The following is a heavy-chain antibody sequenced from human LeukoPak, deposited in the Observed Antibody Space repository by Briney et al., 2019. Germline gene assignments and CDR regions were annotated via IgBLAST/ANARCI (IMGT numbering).Heavy chain of an antibody. CDR2: IIPILGIA. J-gene: IGHJ5*02. D-gene: IGHD5-12*01. Sequence: ASVKVSCKASGGTFSSYAISWVRQAPGQGLEWMGRIIPILGIANYAQKFQGRVTITADKSTSTAYMELSSLRSEDTAVYYCAAPGGYDGLGWLDPWGQGTLVTVSS. CDR3: AAPGGYDGLGWLDP. V-gene: IGHV1-69*04. CDR1: GGTFSSYA.